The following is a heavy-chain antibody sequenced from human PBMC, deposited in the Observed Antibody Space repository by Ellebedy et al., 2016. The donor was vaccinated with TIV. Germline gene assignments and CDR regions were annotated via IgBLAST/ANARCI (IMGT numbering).Heavy chain of an antibody. D-gene: IGHD5-12*01. V-gene: IGHV4-34*01. CDR3: AREVSVGTINFYYMDV. J-gene: IGHJ6*03. CDR1: GGSFSGSY. CDR2: INHSGST. Sequence: MPSETLSLTCAVYGGSFSGSYWSWIRQPPGRGLEWIGEINHSGSTNYNPSLKSRVTMSVDPSKNQFSLRMTSVTAADTAVYYCAREVSVGTINFYYMDVWGKGTPVTVSS.